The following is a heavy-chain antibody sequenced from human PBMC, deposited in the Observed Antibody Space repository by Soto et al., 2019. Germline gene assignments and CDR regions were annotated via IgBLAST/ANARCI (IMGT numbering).Heavy chain of an antibody. V-gene: IGHV1-18*01. CDR3: ARARLGYSYGRVAAICDF. Sequence: QVQLVQSGAEVKKPGTSVKVSCKSSGYTFINYGITWVRQAPGQGLEWMGWISASNGNTNYAQKVQGRVTMTIDTSTSTAYMDLRRLRSNDTAGYYWARARLGYSYGRVAAICDFWGQGTLVTVSS. CDR2: ISASNGNT. D-gene: IGHD5-18*01. J-gene: IGHJ1*01. CDR1: GYTFINYG.